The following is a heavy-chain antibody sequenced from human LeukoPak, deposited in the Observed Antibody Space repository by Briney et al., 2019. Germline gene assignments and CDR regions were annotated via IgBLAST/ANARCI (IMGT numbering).Heavy chain of an antibody. CDR1: GGSVSSGNFY. CDR3: ARDRGGDSFDI. Sequence: PSQTLSLTCTVSGGSVSSGNFYWTWIRQPAGNQLEWIGRIHTSGNTNHNPSLWSRVTISTDTSKNQFSLTLNFVTAADTAVYYCARDRGGDSFDIWGQGTTVTVSS. V-gene: IGHV4-61*02. CDR2: IHTSGNT. J-gene: IGHJ3*02. D-gene: IGHD2-21*01.